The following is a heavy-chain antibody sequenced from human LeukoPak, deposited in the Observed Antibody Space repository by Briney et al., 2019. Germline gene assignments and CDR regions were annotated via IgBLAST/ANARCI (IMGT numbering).Heavy chain of an antibody. Sequence: GGSLRLSCAASGFTFSRSWMGWVRQAPGKGLEWVANIKQDGTSKYYEDSLKGRFTISRDNAKNSVYLQMNSLGAEDTALYYCAKDVRGYNRPFDYWGQGTLVTVSS. CDR2: IKQDGTSK. D-gene: IGHD3-10*02. CDR3: AKDVRGYNRPFDY. V-gene: IGHV3-7*03. J-gene: IGHJ4*02. CDR1: GFTFSRSW.